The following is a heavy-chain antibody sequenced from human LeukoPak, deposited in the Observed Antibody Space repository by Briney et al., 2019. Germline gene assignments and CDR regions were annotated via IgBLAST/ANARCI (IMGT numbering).Heavy chain of an antibody. J-gene: IGHJ4*02. CDR1: GGSISEYY. CDR2: SYNSGST. V-gene: IGHV4-59*08. D-gene: IGHD3-3*01. Sequence: RTSETLSLTCTVSGGSISEYYWSWIRQPPGKGLEWTGSSYNSGSTNYNPSLKSRVTISVDTSKNQLSLRLSSVTAADTAVYYCARHRSGSFDSWGQGTLVTVSS. CDR3: ARHRSGSFDS.